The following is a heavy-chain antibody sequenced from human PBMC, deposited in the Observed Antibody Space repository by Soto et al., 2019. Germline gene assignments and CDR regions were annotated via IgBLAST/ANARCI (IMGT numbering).Heavy chain of an antibody. V-gene: IGHV1-18*01. CDR1: GYMFTSYG. Sequence: QVQLVQSGAEVKKPGASVKVSCKASGYMFTSYGISWVRQAPGQGLEWMGWISAHNGNTKNAQKFQGRVTMTTDTSTSTAYMALRSLRSDDTGVYDFARDWAYSGPLVYWGQRTLVSVSS. J-gene: IGHJ4*02. CDR3: ARDWAYSGPLVY. CDR2: ISAHNGNT. D-gene: IGHD6-13*01.